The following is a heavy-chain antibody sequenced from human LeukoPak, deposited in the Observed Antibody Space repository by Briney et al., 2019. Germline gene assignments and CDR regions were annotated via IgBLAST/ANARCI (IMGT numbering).Heavy chain of an antibody. D-gene: IGHD6-13*01. CDR2: INPSSGGT. V-gene: IGHV1-2*02. CDR1: GYTFTGYY. CDR3: ARAQAVGSSWHNWFDP. Sequence: GASVKVSCKASGYTFTGYYMHWVRQAPGQGLEWMGWINPSSGGTNYAQKFQGRVTMTRDTSISTAYMELSRLRSDDTAVYYCARAQAVGSSWHNWFDPWGQGTLVTVSS. J-gene: IGHJ5*02.